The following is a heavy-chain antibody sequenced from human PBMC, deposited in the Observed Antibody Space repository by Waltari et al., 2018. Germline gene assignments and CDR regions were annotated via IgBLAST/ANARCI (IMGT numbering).Heavy chain of an antibody. CDR1: GFPFSSYA. J-gene: IGHJ4*02. V-gene: IGHV3-30-3*01. D-gene: IGHD5-12*01. CDR3: AGGDIVATIEGSDY. Sequence: QVQLVESGGGVVQPGRSLRLSCAASGFPFSSYAMPWGRQAPGKGLEWVAVISYDGSNKYYADSVKGRFTISRDNSKNTLYLQMNSLRAEDTAVYYCAGGDIVATIEGSDYWGQGTLVTVSS. CDR2: ISYDGSNK.